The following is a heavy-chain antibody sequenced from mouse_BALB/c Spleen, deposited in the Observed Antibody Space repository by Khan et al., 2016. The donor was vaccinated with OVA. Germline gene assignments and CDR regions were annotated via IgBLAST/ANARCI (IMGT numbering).Heavy chain of an antibody. CDR1: GHTFTKFA. Sequence: QIQLMQSGPELKKPGETVKISCKASGHTFTKFAMNWVKQAPGKGLKWMGWINTYTGEPTYADDFNGRFAFTLETSASTAYLQINNRKNEDTATYFCARHPYLSYVLDNWGQGTSVTVSS. CDR2: INTYTGEP. CDR3: ARHPYLSYVLDN. V-gene: IGHV9-3-1*01. D-gene: IGHD2-10*01. J-gene: IGHJ4*01.